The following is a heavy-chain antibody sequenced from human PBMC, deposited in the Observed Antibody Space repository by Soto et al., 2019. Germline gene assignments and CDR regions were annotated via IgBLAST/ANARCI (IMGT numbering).Heavy chain of an antibody. CDR1: GGSISSSSYY. CDR2: IYFSGST. J-gene: IGHJ6*02. V-gene: IGHV4-39*01. CDR3: ASYGDYGYGMDV. Sequence: SETLSLTCTVSGGSISSSSYYWGWIRQPPGKGLEWIGSIYFSGSTYYNPSLKSRVTISVDTSKNQFSLKLSSVTAADTAVYYCASYGDYGYGMDVWGQGTTVTVSS. D-gene: IGHD4-17*01.